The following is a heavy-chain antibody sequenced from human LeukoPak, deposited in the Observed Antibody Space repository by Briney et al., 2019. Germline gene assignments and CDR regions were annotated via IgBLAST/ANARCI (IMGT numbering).Heavy chain of an antibody. CDR3: ARLCQWSDY. Sequence: GESLKISCKASGYSFTRYWISWVRQMPGKGLQWMGRIDPSDSYTNYSPSFQGHVTIPADKSISTAYLQWSSLKASDTAMYYCARLCQWSDYWGQGTLVTVSS. CDR2: IDPSDSYT. V-gene: IGHV5-10-1*01. D-gene: IGHD2-15*01. J-gene: IGHJ4*02. CDR1: GYSFTRYW.